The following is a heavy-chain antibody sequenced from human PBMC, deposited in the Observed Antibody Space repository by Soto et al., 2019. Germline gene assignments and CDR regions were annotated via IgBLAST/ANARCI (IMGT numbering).Heavy chain of an antibody. CDR3: XXVXRXFLSXAAXRWPPYS. Sequence: GSLRLSCAASGFNFSSYSMNWVRQAPWKRLEWVSSISSSSSYIYYADSVKGRFTISRDNAKNSLYLQMTSLRAEDTAVYYCXXVXRXFLSXAAXRWPPYSCCXGTLVTVXS. V-gene: IGHV3-21*01. D-gene: IGHD2-15*01. CDR2: ISSSSSYI. CDR1: GFNFSSYS. J-gene: IGHJ5*01.